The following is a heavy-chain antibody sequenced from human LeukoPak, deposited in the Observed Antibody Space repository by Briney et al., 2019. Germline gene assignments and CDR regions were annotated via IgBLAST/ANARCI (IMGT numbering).Heavy chain of an antibody. CDR3: ARGRSGSAMVNY. CDR2: IYYSGNT. V-gene: IGHV4-59*08. Sequence: SETLSLTCTVSGGSISSYYWSWIRQPPGKGLEWIAYIYYSGNTNYNPSLKSRDTISIDTSKNQFSLKLSSVTAADTAVYYCARGRSGSAMVNYWGQGTLVTVSS. J-gene: IGHJ4*02. CDR1: GGSISSYY. D-gene: IGHD5-18*01.